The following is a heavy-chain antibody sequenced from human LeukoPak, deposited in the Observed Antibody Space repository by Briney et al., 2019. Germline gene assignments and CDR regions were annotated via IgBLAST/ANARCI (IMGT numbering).Heavy chain of an antibody. Sequence: GGSLRLSCAASGFSISSYDMSWVRQAPGKGLEWVSGVSHDGGRTYYVDSVKGRLTISRDISKNSLYLRMNSLRAEDTAIYYCAKGRIVGATSFDYWGQGTLVTVSS. CDR2: VSHDGGRT. CDR3: AKGRIVGATSFDY. V-gene: IGHV3-23*01. D-gene: IGHD1-26*01. CDR1: GFSISSYD. J-gene: IGHJ4*02.